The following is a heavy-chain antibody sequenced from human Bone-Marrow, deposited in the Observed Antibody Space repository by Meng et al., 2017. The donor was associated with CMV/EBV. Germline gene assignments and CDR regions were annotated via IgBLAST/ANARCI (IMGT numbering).Heavy chain of an antibody. CDR2: ISYDGSNK. J-gene: IGHJ6*02. CDR1: GFTFSSYA. V-gene: IGHV3-30*04. CDR3: AREGKGLDV. Sequence: GESLKTSCAASGFTFSSYAMHWVRQAPGKGLEWVAVISYDGSNKYYADSVKGRFTISRDNSKNTLYLQMNSLRAEDTAVYYCAREGKGLDVWGQGTTVTVSS.